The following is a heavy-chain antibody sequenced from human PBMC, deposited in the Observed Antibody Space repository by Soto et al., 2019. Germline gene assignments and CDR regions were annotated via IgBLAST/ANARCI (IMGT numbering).Heavy chain of an antibody. Sequence: QVQLVHSGAEVTKPGSSVNVSCKASGGTFSSYAISWVRQAPGQGLEWMGGIIPIFGTANYAQKFQGRVTITADKSTSTAYMELSSLRSEDTAVYYCSSESVAAAGTRGSDYWGQGTLVTVSS. V-gene: IGHV1-69*06. CDR2: IIPIFGTA. J-gene: IGHJ4*02. CDR1: GGTFSSYA. D-gene: IGHD6-13*01. CDR3: SSESVAAAGTRGSDY.